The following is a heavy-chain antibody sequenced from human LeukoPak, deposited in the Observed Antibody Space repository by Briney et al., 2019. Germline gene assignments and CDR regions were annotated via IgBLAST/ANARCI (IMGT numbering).Heavy chain of an antibody. J-gene: IGHJ4*02. V-gene: IGHV3-30*03. CDR1: GFTFSDFG. CDR3: ATQDGFDNNGYYGY. CDR2: ISHDGYNK. D-gene: IGHD3-22*01. Sequence: PGGSLRLSCAASGFTFSDFGMHWVRQAPGKGLECVAVISHDGYNKYFADSVKGRFTISRDNSKSTLYLQMNSLRAEDTALYYRATQDGFDNNGYYGYWGQGTLVTVSS.